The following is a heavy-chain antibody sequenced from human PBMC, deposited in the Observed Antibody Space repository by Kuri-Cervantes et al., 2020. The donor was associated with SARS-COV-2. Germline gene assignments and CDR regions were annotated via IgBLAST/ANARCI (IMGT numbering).Heavy chain of an antibody. J-gene: IGHJ5*02. D-gene: IGHD3-3*01. V-gene: IGHV1-2*04. CDR1: GYTFTGYY. CDR3: ARGPAITIFGVLRGRENWFDP. CDR2: INPNSGGT. Sequence: ASVKVSCKASGYTFTGYYMHWVRQAPGQGLEWMGWINPNSGGTNYAQKFQGWVTMTRVTSISTVYMELSRLRSDDTAVYYCARGPAITIFGVLRGRENWFDPWGQGTLVTVSS.